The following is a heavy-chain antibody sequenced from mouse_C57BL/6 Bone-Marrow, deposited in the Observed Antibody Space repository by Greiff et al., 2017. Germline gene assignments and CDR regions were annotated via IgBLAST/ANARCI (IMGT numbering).Heavy chain of an antibody. Sequence: QVQLQQSGAELVRPGASVTLSCKASGYTFTDYEMHWVKQTPVHGLEWIGAIDPETGGTAYNQKFKGMAILTADKSSSTAYMALRSLTSEYSAVYYFTMITRYFDVWGTGTTVTVSS. D-gene: IGHD2-4*01. CDR3: TMITRYFDV. V-gene: IGHV1-15*01. CDR2: IDPETGGT. J-gene: IGHJ1*03. CDR1: GYTFTDYE.